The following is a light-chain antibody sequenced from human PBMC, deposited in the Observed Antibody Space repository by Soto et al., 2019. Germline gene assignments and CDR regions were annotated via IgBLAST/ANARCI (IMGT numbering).Light chain of an antibody. V-gene: IGKV3-20*01. J-gene: IGKJ3*01. CDR3: QQYGRSPGLIT. CDR2: DAS. Sequence: EIVLMQSPGTLSLSPGERATLSCRASQSVSSTYLAWYQQKPGQAPRLLIYDASIRATGIPDRFSGSGSGTDFTLTISRLEPEDFAVYYCQQYGRSPGLITFGPGTKVDIK. CDR1: QSVSSTY.